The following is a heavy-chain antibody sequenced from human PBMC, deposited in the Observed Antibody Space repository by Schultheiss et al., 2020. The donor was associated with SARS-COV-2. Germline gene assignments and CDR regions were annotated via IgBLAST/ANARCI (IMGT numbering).Heavy chain of an antibody. D-gene: IGHD3-16*01. V-gene: IGHV4-34*01. CDR2: ITHSGSA. CDR3: ARLGGY. J-gene: IGHJ4*02. Sequence: GSLRLSCAVYGGSFSGYYWSWIRQPPGKGLEWIGEITHSGSANYNPSLKSRVTISVDTSKNQFSLKLSSVTAADTAVYYCARLGGYWGQGTLVTVSS. CDR1: GGSFSGYY.